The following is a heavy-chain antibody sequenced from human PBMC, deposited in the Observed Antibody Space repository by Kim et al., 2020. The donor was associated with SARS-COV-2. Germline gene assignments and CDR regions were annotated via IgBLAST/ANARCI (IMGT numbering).Heavy chain of an antibody. Sequence: PSLKSRVTISVDTSKNQFSLKLRSVTAADTAVYYCARASDCSSISCPFDYWGQGTLVTVSS. J-gene: IGHJ4*02. CDR3: ARASDCSSISCPFDY. D-gene: IGHD2-2*01. V-gene: IGHV4-34*01.